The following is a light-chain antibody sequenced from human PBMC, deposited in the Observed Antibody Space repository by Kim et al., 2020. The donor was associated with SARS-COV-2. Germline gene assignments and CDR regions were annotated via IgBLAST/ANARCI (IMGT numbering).Light chain of an antibody. V-gene: IGLV3-21*01. CDR1: AVGSKV. CDR2: YNA. CDR3: QVWDSGSDQVV. Sequence: APGKTAGITCGGDAVGSKVVHWYQQKPGQAPVLVIHYNADRPSGIPKRFSGSNSGNTATLTINRVDAGDEADYYCQVWDSGSDQVVFGGGTQLTVL. J-gene: IGLJ2*01.